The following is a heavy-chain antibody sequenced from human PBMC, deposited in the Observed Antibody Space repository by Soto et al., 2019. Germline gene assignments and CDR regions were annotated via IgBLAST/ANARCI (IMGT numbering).Heavy chain of an antibody. D-gene: IGHD6-6*01. J-gene: IGHJ4*02. CDR3: ARGLVAARLLRPPFDY. V-gene: IGHV3-21*01. Sequence: EVQLVESGGGLVKPGGSLRLSCAASGFTFSSYSMNWVRQAPGKGLEWVSSISSRSSYIYYADSVKGRFTISRDNAKNSLYLQMNSRRAEDTAVYYCARGLVAARLLRPPFDYWGQGTLVTVSS. CDR1: GFTFSSYS. CDR2: ISSRSSYI.